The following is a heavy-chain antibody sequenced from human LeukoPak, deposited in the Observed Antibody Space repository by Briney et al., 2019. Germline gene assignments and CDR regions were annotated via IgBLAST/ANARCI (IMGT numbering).Heavy chain of an antibody. CDR3: VRDLGVDTTMIFFDY. D-gene: IGHD5-18*01. V-gene: IGHV1-18*01. CDR2: ISAYNGNI. J-gene: IGHJ4*02. Sequence: ASVKVSCKASGYTFTSFGISWVRQAPGQGLEWMGWISAYNGNINYAQKLQGRATMTTDISASTAYMEVRSLRSEDTAVYYCVRDLGVDTTMIFFDYWGQGSVVTVSS. CDR1: GYTFTSFG.